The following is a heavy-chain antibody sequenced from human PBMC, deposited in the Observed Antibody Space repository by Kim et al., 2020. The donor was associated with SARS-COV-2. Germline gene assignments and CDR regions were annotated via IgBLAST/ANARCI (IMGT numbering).Heavy chain of an antibody. CDR3: ANPRQPDY. CDR2: ISGSGDIT. J-gene: IGHJ4*02. Sequence: GGSLRLSCVASGFTFSNYGMTWVRQAPGKGLEWVSGISGSGDITAYADSVKGRFTISRDNSKNTLYLQMSSLRVEDTAIYYCANPRQPDYWGQGTLVTAS. CDR1: GFTFSNYG. D-gene: IGHD6-13*01. V-gene: IGHV3-23*01.